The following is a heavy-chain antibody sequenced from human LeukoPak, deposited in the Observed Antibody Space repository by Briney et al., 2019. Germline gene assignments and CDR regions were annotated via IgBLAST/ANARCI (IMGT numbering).Heavy chain of an antibody. CDR2: ISGSGGST. CDR1: GFTFSSHA. CDR3: AKDFPGIAVAEEGFDY. Sequence: GGSLRLSCAASGFTFSSHAMSWVRQAPGKGLEWVSAISGSGGSTYYADSVKGRFTISRDNSKNTLYLQMNSLRAEDTAVYYCAKDFPGIAVAEEGFDYWGQGTLVTVSS. V-gene: IGHV3-23*01. J-gene: IGHJ4*02. D-gene: IGHD6-19*01.